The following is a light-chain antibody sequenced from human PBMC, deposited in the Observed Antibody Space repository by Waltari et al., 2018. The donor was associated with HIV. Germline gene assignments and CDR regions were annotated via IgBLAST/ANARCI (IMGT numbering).Light chain of an antibody. CDR1: VIASQS. Sequence: SYVVTQTPSVSVAPRPTSRIPCAGDVIASQSVPWYQQKPGQAPVLVVYDDRDRPSGIPERFTGSNSGNTATLTITRVEAGDEADYYCQVWESGGDIVFFGGGTKLTVL. J-gene: IGLJ2*01. V-gene: IGLV3-21*02. CDR2: DDR. CDR3: QVWESGGDIVF.